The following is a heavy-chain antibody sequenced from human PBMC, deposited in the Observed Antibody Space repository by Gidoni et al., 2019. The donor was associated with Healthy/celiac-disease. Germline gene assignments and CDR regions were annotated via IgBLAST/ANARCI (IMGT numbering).Heavy chain of an antibody. CDR3: ARHEGYCSSTSCPGEGMDV. V-gene: IGHV4-59*08. D-gene: IGHD2-2*01. CDR2: IYYSGST. CDR1: GGSISSYY. Sequence: QVQLQESGPGLVKPSETLSLPCPVSGGSISSYYWSWIRQPPGKGLEWIGYIYYSGSTNYNPSLKSRVTISVDTSKNQFSLKLSSVTAADTAVYYCARHEGYCSSTSCPGEGMDVWGQGTTVTVSS. J-gene: IGHJ6*02.